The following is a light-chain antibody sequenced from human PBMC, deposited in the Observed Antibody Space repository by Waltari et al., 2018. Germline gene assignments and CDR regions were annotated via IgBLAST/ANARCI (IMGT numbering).Light chain of an antibody. V-gene: IGKV1-5*03. CDR2: KAS. CDR3: QQYDSYPFT. J-gene: IGKJ3*01. Sequence: DIQMTQSPSTLSASVGDRVTITCRASQTISSWLAWYQQTPGKPPKLLIYKASSLESGVPSTFSGSGSGTEFTLTISSLQPDDFATYYCQQYDSYPFTFGPWTRVDIK. CDR1: QTISSW.